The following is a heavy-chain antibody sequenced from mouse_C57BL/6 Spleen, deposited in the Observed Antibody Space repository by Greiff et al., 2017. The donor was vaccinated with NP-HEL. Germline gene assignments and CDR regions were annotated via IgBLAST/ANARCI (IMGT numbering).Heavy chain of an antibody. V-gene: IGHV1-50*01. CDR3: AGGYGSLMDY. CDR1: GYTFTSYW. J-gene: IGHJ4*01. Sequence: QVQLQQSGAELVKPGASVKLSCKASGYTFTSYWMQWVKQRPGQGLEWIGEIDPSDSYTNYNQKFKGKATLTVDTSSSTAYMQLSSLTSEDSAVYYCAGGYGSLMDYWGQGTSVTVSS. CDR2: IDPSDSYT. D-gene: IGHD1-1*01.